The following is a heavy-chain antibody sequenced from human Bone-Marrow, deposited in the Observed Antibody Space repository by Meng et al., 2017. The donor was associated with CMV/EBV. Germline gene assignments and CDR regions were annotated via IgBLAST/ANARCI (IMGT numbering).Heavy chain of an antibody. CDR3: TTGLGGPQLDY. V-gene: IGHV3-15*01. Sequence: GESLKISCAASGFTFSNAWMSWVRQAPGKGLEWVGRIKSKTDGGTTDYAAPVKGRFTISRDDSKNTLYLQMNSLKTEDTAVYYCTTGLGGPQLDYWGQGTLVTGSS. D-gene: IGHD6-19*01. J-gene: IGHJ4*02. CDR2: IKSKTDGGTT. CDR1: GFTFSNAW.